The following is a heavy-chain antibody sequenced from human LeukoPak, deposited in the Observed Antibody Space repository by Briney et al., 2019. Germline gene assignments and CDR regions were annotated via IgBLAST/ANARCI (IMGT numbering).Heavy chain of an antibody. D-gene: IGHD6-19*01. CDR1: GVTFSSYS. V-gene: IGHV3-21*01. J-gene: IGHJ4*02. CDR2: ISSSGSYI. CDR3: ARGIAVAGTPYFDY. Sequence: GGSLRLSCAASGVTFSSYSMNWVRQAPGKGLEWVSSISSSGSYIYYADSVKGRFTISRDNAKNSLYLQMNSLRAEDTAVYYCARGIAVAGTPYFDYWGQGTLVTVSS.